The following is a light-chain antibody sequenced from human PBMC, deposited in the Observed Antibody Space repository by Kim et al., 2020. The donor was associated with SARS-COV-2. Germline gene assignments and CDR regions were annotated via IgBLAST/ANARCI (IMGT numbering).Light chain of an antibody. CDR3: QQYDSLPPRFT. J-gene: IGKJ3*01. CDR1: RGIDNF. Sequence: VGDRVTVSCQANRGIDNFLNLYQREPRKPPKLLSYAASGLETGVPSRFSGCGSGTDFTLTISSLQPEGVTTFYCQQYDSLPPRFTFGPGTKVDIK. CDR2: AAS. V-gene: IGKV1-33*01.